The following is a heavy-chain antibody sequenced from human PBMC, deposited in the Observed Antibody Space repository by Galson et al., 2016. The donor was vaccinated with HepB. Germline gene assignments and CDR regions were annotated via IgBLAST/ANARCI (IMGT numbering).Heavy chain of an antibody. CDR1: GFTFSSYE. Sequence: SLRLSCAASGFTFSSYEMYWVRQAPGKGLEWISYLSRGSTTIYYAHSVRGRFTVSRDHARTALYLQMNSLRAADTASYYCTRDRAQDWSGSFTGVHFDSWGQGTLVTVSS. V-gene: IGHV3-48*03. CDR2: LSRGSTTI. J-gene: IGHJ4*02. CDR3: TRDRAQDWSGSFTGVHFDS. D-gene: IGHD3-3*01.